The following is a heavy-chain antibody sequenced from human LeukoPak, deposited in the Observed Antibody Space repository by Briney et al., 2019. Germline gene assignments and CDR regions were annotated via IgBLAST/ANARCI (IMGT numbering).Heavy chain of an antibody. J-gene: IGHJ4*02. V-gene: IGHV3-30*02. D-gene: IGHD3-16*02. CDR2: IRYDGSNK. CDR1: GFTFSSYG. CDR3: AKDSHYDYVWGSYRGNYFDY. Sequence: PGGSLRLSCAASGFTFSSYGMHWVRQAPGKGLEWVAFIRYDGSNKYYANSVKGRFTISRDNSKNTLYLQMNSLRAEDTAVYYCAKDSHYDYVWGSYRGNYFDYWGRGTLVTVSS.